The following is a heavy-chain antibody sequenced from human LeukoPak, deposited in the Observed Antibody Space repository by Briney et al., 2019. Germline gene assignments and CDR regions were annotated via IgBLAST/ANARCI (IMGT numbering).Heavy chain of an antibody. J-gene: IGHJ4*02. CDR1: GFSLRTSGMC. V-gene: IGHV2-70*11. D-gene: IGHD1-14*01. CDR2: IDRDDDK. CDR3: ARIRGSAEFDH. Sequence: ESGPTLVNPTQTLTLTCTFSGFSLRTSGMCVSCIRQPPGKALEWLARIDRDDDKYYSTSLKTRLTISKDTSKNQVVLTMTNMDTVDTATYYCARIRGSAEFDHWGQGTLVTVSS.